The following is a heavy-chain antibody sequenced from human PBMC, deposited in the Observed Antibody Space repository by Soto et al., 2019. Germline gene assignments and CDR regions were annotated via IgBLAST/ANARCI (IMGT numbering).Heavy chain of an antibody. CDR2: VSSGGGST. V-gene: IGHV3-30*03. D-gene: IGHD3-3*01. Sequence: PGGSLRLSCAASGFSFSTYGMHWVRQAPGKGLEWMAAVSSGGGSTYYADSVKGRFTISRDNSKDTLYLQMNNLRAEDTAVYYCARDTLEFASLFDYWGQGTLVTVSS. CDR1: GFSFSTYG. CDR3: ARDTLEFASLFDY. J-gene: IGHJ4*02.